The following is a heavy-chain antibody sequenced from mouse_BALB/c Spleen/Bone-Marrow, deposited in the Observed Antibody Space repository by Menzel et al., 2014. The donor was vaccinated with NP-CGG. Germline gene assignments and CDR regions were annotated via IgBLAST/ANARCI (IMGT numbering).Heavy chain of an antibody. CDR3: ARDKGAWFAY. Sequence: VQLVESGPQLVRPGASVKISCKASGYSFTSYWMHWVKQRPGQGLEWIGMIDPSDGETRLNQKFKDKATLTVDKSSSTAYMQLSSPTSEDPAVYYCARDKGAWFAYWGQGTLVTVSA. V-gene: IGHV1S126*01. J-gene: IGHJ3*01. CDR2: IDPSDGET. CDR1: GYSFTSYW.